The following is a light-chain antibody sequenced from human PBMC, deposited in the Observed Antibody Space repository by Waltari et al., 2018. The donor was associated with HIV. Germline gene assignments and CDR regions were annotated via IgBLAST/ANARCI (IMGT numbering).Light chain of an antibody. CDR3: YFAADNKAI. CDR2: RDS. J-gene: IGLJ2*01. CDR1: ELAKKN. V-gene: IGLV3-27*01. Sequence: SYDLTQPSSVSVSPGQTASLTCSGSELAKKNVRWFQQKPGQAPVLVIYRDSERPSGIPERFSGSSSGTTVTLSISGAQVEDEGDYFCYFAADNKAIFGGGTKLTVL.